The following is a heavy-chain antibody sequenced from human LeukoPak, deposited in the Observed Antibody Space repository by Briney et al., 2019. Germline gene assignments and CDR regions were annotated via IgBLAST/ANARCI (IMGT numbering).Heavy chain of an antibody. D-gene: IGHD3-3*01. J-gene: IGHJ5*02. CDR1: VDTCTVNV. CDR2: MNPNSGNT. V-gene: IGHV1-8*03. Sequence: ASVKVSCMRPVDTCTVNVIYSGRQATGQGLEWMGWMNPNSGNTGYAQKFQGRVTITRNTSISTAYMELSSLRSEDTAVYSCARVNVIRPRKYYDSWTGYSRWFDPWGQGTLVTVSS. CDR3: ARVNVIRPRKYYDSWTGYSRWFDP.